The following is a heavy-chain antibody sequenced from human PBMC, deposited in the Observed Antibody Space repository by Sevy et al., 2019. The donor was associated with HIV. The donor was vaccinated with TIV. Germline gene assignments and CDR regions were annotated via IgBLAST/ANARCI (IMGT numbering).Heavy chain of an antibody. CDR1: RFTFSSYE. V-gene: IGHV3-48*03. J-gene: IGHJ4*02. CDR2: ISSSGTSI. D-gene: IGHD3-22*01. Sequence: GGSLRLSCAASRFTFSSYEMNWVRQAPGKGLEWISYISSSGTSIYYADSVKGRFTISRDSPKNSLYLQMNSLRAEDTAVYYCARGPHYYYDSSAFFDYWGQGTLVTVSS. CDR3: ARGPHYYYDSSAFFDY.